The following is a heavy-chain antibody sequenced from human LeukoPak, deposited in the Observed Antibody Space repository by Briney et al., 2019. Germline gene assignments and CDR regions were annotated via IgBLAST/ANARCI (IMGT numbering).Heavy chain of an antibody. J-gene: IGHJ5*02. CDR3: VRDLEQWLVTNWFDP. D-gene: IGHD6-19*01. V-gene: IGHV3-30*04. Sequence: PGGSLRLSCAAPGFTFSNYAMHWVRQAPAKGLQWVALISYDGTNKDYADSVKGRFTISSDNPKNTLYLQVNSLRAEDTAVYYCVRDLEQWLVTNWFDPWGQGTLVTVSS. CDR2: ISYDGTNK. CDR1: GFTFSNYA.